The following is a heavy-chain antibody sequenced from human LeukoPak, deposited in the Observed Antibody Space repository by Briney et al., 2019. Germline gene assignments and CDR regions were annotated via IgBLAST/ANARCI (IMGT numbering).Heavy chain of an antibody. CDR3: ARSTYYYDSSGYYYGY. CDR1: GYSFTSYW. CDR2: IYPGDSDT. Sequence: GESLQISCKGSGYSFTSYWIGWVRQMPGKGLEWMGIIYPGDSDTRCSPSFQGQVTISADKSISTAYLQWSSLKASDTAMYYCARSTYYYDSSGYYYGYWGQGTLVTVSS. J-gene: IGHJ4*02. D-gene: IGHD3-22*01. V-gene: IGHV5-51*01.